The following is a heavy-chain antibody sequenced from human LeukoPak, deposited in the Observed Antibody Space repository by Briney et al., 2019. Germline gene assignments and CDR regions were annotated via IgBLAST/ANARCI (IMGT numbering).Heavy chain of an antibody. CDR3: ASLTYYDILTGYQYYFDY. Sequence: SETLSLTCTVSGGSISSDFWSWIRQPPGKGLEWIGYIYNSGTTKYNPSLMSRVTISVDTSKNQFSLKLSSVTAADTAVYYCASLTYYDILTGYQYYFDYWGQGTLVTVSS. CDR1: GGSISSDF. CDR2: IYNSGTT. D-gene: IGHD3-9*01. V-gene: IGHV4-59*08. J-gene: IGHJ4*02.